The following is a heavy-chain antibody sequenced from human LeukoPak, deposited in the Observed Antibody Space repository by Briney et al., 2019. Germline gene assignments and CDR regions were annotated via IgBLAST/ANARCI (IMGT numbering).Heavy chain of an antibody. V-gene: IGHV3-30*18. CDR3: SKDERQWLAYFDY. J-gene: IGHJ4*02. CDR1: GFTFSSFG. D-gene: IGHD6-19*01. Sequence: PGGSLRLSCAASGFTFSSFGMHWVRQAPGKGLEGVAVISYDGSNKYYAEAVKGRFTISTNNSPNTLYLQMNSLRAEDTAVYYCSKDERQWLAYFDYWGQGTLVTASS. CDR2: ISYDGSNK.